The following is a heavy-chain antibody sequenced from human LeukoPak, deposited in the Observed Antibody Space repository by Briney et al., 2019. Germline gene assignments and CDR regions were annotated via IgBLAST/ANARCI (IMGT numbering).Heavy chain of an antibody. CDR2: ISSSSSYI. D-gene: IGHD3-10*01. J-gene: IGHJ4*02. CDR1: GFTFSSYS. Sequence: GGSLRLSCAASGFTFSSYSMNWVRQAPGKGLEWVSSISSSSSYIYYADSVKGRFTISRDNAKNSLYLQMNSLRAEDTAVYYCARDVYGSGSYSDYWGQGTLVTVSS. CDR3: ARDVYGSGSYSDY. V-gene: IGHV3-21*01.